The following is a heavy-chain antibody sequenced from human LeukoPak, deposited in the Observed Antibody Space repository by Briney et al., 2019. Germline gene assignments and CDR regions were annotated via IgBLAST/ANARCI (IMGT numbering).Heavy chain of an antibody. D-gene: IGHD6-19*01. J-gene: IGHJ4*02. CDR1: GYTFTSYD. V-gene: IGHV1-8*03. Sequence: ASVKVSCKASGYTFTSYDINWVRQATGQGLEWMGWMNPNSGNTGYAQKFQGRVTITADESTSTAYMELSSLRSEDTAVYYCARLVEQYYFDYWGQGTLVTVSS. CDR3: ARLVEQYYFDY. CDR2: MNPNSGNT.